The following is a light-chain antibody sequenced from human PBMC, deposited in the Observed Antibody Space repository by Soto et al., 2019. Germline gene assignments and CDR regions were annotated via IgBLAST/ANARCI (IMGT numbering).Light chain of an antibody. J-gene: IGLJ1*01. CDR3: CSYAGSSTLV. CDR1: SSDVGSYNL. CDR2: EVS. V-gene: IGLV2-23*02. Sequence: QSALTQPASVSGSPGQSITISCTGTSSDVGSYNLVSWYQHHPGKAPKLMIYEVSKRPSGVSNHFSGSKSGNTASLTICGLQAEDEADYYCCSYAGSSTLVFGTGTKVTVL.